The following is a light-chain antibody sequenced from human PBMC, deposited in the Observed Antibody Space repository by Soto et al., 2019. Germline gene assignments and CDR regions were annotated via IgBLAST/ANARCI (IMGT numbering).Light chain of an antibody. J-gene: IGLJ2*01. Sequence: QSVLTQPPSTSGTPGQRVTISCAGSKSNIGSNFVYWYQQLPGTAPKLLIYNNNQRPSGVPDRFSGSKSVTSASLAISGLQPEDEADYHCSAWDDSLNGVVFGGGTKLTVL. CDR2: NNN. CDR1: KSNIGSNF. CDR3: SAWDDSLNGVV. V-gene: IGLV1-44*01.